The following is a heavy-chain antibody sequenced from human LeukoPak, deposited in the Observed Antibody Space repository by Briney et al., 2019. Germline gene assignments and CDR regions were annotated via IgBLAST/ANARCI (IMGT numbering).Heavy chain of an antibody. D-gene: IGHD6-13*01. CDR3: AREVTKTAAHDY. Sequence: PSETLSLTCTVSGGSISSSSYYWGWIRQPPGKGLEWIGSIYYSGSTYYNPSLKSRVTISVDTSKNQFSLKLSSVTAADTAVYYCAREVTKTAAHDYWGQGTLVTVSS. J-gene: IGHJ4*02. V-gene: IGHV4-39*07. CDR2: IYYSGST. CDR1: GGSISSSSYY.